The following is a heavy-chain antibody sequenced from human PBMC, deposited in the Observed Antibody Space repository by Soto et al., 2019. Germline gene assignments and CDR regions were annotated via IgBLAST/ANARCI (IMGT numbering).Heavy chain of an antibody. CDR2: IYWDDDK. Sequence: QITLKESGPTLVKRTQTRTLTCTGTGFSLSSDRVGVGWIRQPPGKALEWLARIYWDDDKRYSPSLKTRLTISKDSPKDQVALTMDNIDPVDTATYSRPSAYVVPSCPKHALDVWGQGTVVTVSS. CDR3: PSAYVVPSCPKHALDV. V-gene: IGHV2-5*02. J-gene: IGHJ3*01. CDR1: GFSLSSDRVG. D-gene: IGHD2-15*01.